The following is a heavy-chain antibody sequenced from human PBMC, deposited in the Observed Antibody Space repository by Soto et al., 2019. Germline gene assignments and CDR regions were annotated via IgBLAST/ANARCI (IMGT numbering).Heavy chain of an antibody. CDR2: INAGNGNT. CDR3: ARGRQWLVTVDY. V-gene: IGHV1-3*01. D-gene: IGHD6-19*01. J-gene: IGHJ4*02. CDR1: GYTFTSYA. Sequence: ASVKVSCKASGYTFTSYAMHWVRQAPGQRLEWMGWINAGNGNTKYSQKFQGRVTITRDTSASTAYMELSSLRSEDTAVYYCARGRQWLVTVDYWGQGTLVTVSS.